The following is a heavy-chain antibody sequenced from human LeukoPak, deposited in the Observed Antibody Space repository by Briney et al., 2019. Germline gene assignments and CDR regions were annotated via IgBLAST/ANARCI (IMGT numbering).Heavy chain of an antibody. CDR2: INWNGGST. V-gene: IGHV3-20*04. J-gene: IGHJ6*03. D-gene: IGHD6-19*01. Sequence: PGGSLRLSCAASGFTFDDYGTSWVRQAPGKGLEWVSGINWNGGSTGYADSVKGRFTISRDNAKNSLYLQMNSLRAEDTALYYCAREISGIAVAGTGPYYYYYMDVWGKGTTVTVSS. CDR3: AREISGIAVAGTGPYYYYYMDV. CDR1: GFTFDDYG.